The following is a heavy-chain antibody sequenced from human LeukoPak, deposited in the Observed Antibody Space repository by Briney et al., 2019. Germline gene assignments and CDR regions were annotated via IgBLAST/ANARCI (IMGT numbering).Heavy chain of an antibody. D-gene: IGHD6-13*01. CDR3: ARHMGGYSSSWYDY. CDR2: INHSGST. Sequence: PSETLSLTCAVYGGSFSGYYWSWIRQPPGKGLEWIGEINHSGSTNYNPSLKSRVTISVDTSKNQFSLKLSSVTAADTAVYYCARHMGGYSSSWYDYWGQGTLVTVSS. CDR1: GGSFSGYY. V-gene: IGHV4-34*01. J-gene: IGHJ4*02.